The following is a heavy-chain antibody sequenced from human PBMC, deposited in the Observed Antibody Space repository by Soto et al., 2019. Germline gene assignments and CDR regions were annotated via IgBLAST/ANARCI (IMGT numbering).Heavy chain of an antibody. J-gene: IGHJ3*02. V-gene: IGHV1-3*05. CDR2: IDAGNGNT. D-gene: IGHD3-10*01. Sequence: QVQLVQSEAEEEKPGASVKVSCKASGYTFTSHPMHWVRQAPGQRLEWMGCIDAGNGNTKYSQQFQGRVTITRDTSASTMYMELSSLRSEDTAVYYCAREVRLAWRGAFDILGPGTMVTVSS. CDR3: AREVRLAWRGAFDI. CDR1: GYTFTSHP.